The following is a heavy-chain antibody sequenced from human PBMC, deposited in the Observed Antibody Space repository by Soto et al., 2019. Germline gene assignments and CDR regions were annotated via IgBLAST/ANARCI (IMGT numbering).Heavy chain of an antibody. D-gene: IGHD2-2*02. V-gene: IGHV1-2*02. CDR2: INPNSGGT. CDR3: ARESVVVVQAAIRDYYYYGMDV. Sequence: GASVKVSCKASGYTFTGYYMHWVRQAPGQGLEWMGWINPNSGGTNYAQKFQGRVTMTRDTSISTAYMELSRLRSDDTAVYYCARESVVVVQAAIRDYYYYGMDVWGQGTTVTVSS. J-gene: IGHJ6*02. CDR1: GYTFTGYY.